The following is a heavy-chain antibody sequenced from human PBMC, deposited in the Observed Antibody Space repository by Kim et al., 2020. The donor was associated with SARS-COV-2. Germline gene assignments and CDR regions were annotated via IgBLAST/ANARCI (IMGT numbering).Heavy chain of an antibody. D-gene: IGHD6-13*01. J-gene: IGHJ6*01. V-gene: IGHV3-9*01. CDR1: GFTFDDYA. Sequence: GGSLRLSCAASGFTFDDYAMHWVRQAPGKGLEWVSGISWNSGSIGYADSVKGRFTISRDNAKNSLYLQMNSLRAEDTALYYCAKDMFPPIGAAAGTFYY. CDR2: ISWNSGSI. CDR3: AKDMFPPIGAAAGTFYY.